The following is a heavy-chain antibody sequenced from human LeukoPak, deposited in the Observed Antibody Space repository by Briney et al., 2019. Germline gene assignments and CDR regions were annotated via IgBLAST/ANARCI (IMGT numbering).Heavy chain of an antibody. CDR3: ATTTAGFDY. J-gene: IGHJ4*02. V-gene: IGHV3-7*01. D-gene: IGHD4-4*01. CDR1: GFTFSNYW. Sequence: RGSLRLSCAASGFTFSNYWMSWVRQTPGKGLEWVANIKQDGSEKYYVDSVKGRFTISRDNAKNSLYLQMNSLRAEDTAVYYCATTTAGFDYWGQGTLVTVSS. CDR2: IKQDGSEK.